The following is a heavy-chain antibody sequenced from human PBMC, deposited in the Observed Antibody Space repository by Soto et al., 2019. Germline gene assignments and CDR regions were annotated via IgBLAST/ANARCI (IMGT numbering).Heavy chain of an antibody. CDR3: ARPYSNTLLLDY. CDR2: ISYDGCQK. D-gene: IGHD3-22*01. V-gene: IGHV3-30-3*01. CDR1: GFTFSTYA. Sequence: GGSLRLSCAASGFTFSTYAIHWVRQAPGRGLEWVAIISYDGCQKYYADSVKGRFTISRDNSTNTLYLQMTSLRAEDTAVYYCARPYSNTLLLDYWGQGTLVTVSS. J-gene: IGHJ4*02.